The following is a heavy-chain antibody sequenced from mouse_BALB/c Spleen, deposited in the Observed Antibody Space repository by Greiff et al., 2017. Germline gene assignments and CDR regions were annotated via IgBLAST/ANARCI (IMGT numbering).Heavy chain of an antibody. Sequence: QVQLQQSGAELVKPGASVKMSCKASGYTFTSYWMHWVKQRPGQGLEWIGGINPSNGGTNFNEKFKSKATLTVDKSSSTAYMQLSSLTSEDSAVYYCTRSPNWDYFDYWGQGTTRTVSS. D-gene: IGHD4-1*01. CDR3: TRSPNWDYFDY. CDR2: INPSNGGT. V-gene: IGHV1S81*02. J-gene: IGHJ2*01. CDR1: GYTFTSYW.